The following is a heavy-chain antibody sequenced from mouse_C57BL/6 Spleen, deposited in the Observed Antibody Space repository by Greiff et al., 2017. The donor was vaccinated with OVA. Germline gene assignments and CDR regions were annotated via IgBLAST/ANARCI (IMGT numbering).Heavy chain of an antibody. CDR2: IDPSDSYT. Sequence: VQLQQPGAELVKPGASVKLSCKASGYTFTSYWMQWVKQRPGQGLEWIGEIDPSDSYTNYNQKFKGKATLTVDTSSSTAYMQLSSLTSEDSAVYYCARKYDYDGEGYFDYWGQGTTLTVSS. D-gene: IGHD2-4*01. J-gene: IGHJ2*01. CDR3: ARKYDYDGEGYFDY. CDR1: GYTFTSYW. V-gene: IGHV1-50*01.